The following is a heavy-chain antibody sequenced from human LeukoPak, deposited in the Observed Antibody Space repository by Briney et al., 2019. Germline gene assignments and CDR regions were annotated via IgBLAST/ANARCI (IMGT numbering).Heavy chain of an antibody. Sequence: GGSLRLSCAASGFTFSSYWMSWVRQAPGKGLEWVANIKQDGSEKYYVDSVKGRFTISRDNAKNSLYLQMNSLRAEDTAVYYCARDLTAIDPSTKNRIVVVPKMWGPFDYWGQGTLVTVSS. CDR3: ARDLTAIDPSTKNRIVVVPKMWGPFDY. V-gene: IGHV3-7*01. J-gene: IGHJ4*02. CDR1: GFTFSSYW. CDR2: IKQDGSEK. D-gene: IGHD3-22*01.